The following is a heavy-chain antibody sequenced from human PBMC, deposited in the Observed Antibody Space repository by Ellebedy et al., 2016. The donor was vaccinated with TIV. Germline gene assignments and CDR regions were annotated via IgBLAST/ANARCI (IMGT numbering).Heavy chain of an antibody. V-gene: IGHV1-18*04. CDR1: SYTFTTYT. CDR3: ARGLYDMGV. Sequence: ASVKVSXXASSYTFTTYTINWVRQAPGQGLEWLGWITNDYGNTNYAPKFQGRVTMTIDTSTSTAYMELGSLTSDDTAVYSCARGLYDMGVWGQGTTVTVSS. CDR2: ITNDYGNT. J-gene: IGHJ6*02.